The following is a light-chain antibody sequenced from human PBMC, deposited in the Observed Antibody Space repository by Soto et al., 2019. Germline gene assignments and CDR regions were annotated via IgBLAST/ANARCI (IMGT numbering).Light chain of an antibody. J-gene: IGKJ1*01. CDR1: QGIRDY. CDR2: AAS. V-gene: IGKV1-27*01. Sequence: DIQMTQSPSSLSASVGDRVTITCRASQGIRDYLAWYQHKAGRVPKLLIYAASTLHSGVPSRFSGGGSGTDFTLTISSLQPEDVATYYCQKYNSAPWTFGQGTKVEVK. CDR3: QKYNSAPWT.